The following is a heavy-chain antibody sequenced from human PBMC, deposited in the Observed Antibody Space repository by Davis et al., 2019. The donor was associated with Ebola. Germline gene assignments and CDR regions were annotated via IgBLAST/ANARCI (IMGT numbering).Heavy chain of an antibody. CDR3: AKGFLSSSSWYQAFDI. CDR1: GFTFSSYV. J-gene: IGHJ3*02. D-gene: IGHD6-13*01. V-gene: IGHV3-23*01. Sequence: ESLKISCAASGFTFSSYVMIWVRQAPGEGLEWASAITGSGGSTYYADSVKGRFTISRDNSKSTLYLQMNSLRAEDSAVYYCAKGFLSSSSWYQAFDIWGQGTMVTVSS. CDR2: ITGSGGST.